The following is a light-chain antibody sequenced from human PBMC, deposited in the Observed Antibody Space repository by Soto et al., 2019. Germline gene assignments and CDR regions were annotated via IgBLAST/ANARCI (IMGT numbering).Light chain of an antibody. V-gene: IGLV2-14*03. Sequence: QSVLTQPASVSGSPGQSITISCTGTSSDVGDHNYVSWYQQQPGKAPKLMIYAVSNRPSGVSNRFSGSKSGNTASLTISGLQAEDEADYYCSSYTTSSTVIFGGGTKVTAL. J-gene: IGLJ2*01. CDR3: SSYTTSSTVI. CDR1: SSDVGDHNY. CDR2: AVS.